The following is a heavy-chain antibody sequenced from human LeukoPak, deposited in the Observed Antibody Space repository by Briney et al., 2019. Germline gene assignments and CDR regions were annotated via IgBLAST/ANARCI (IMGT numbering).Heavy chain of an antibody. CDR2: VYYTGGT. CDR3: VSNSSSSPWFDP. Sequence: SSETLSLTCTVSAGSISSYTHYWGWIRQPPGKGLEWIATVYYTGGTYYNPSLKSRVTISIDTSRNHFSPKLTSVIAADTAMYYCVSNSSSSPWFDPWGQGTLVTVSS. J-gene: IGHJ5*02. D-gene: IGHD6-6*01. V-gene: IGHV4-39*02. CDR1: AGSISSYTHY.